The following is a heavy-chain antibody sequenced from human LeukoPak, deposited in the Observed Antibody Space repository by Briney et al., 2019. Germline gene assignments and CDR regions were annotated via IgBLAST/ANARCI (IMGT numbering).Heavy chain of an antibody. Sequence: GGSLRLSCAASGFTFSSYSMNWVRQAPGKGLEWVSSISSSSSYIYYADSVKGRFTISRDNAKNSLYLQMNSLRAEDTAVYYCAKDYSGSYKTEFDYWGQGTLVTVSS. V-gene: IGHV3-21*01. CDR1: GFTFSSYS. CDR3: AKDYSGSYKTEFDY. CDR2: ISSSSSYI. J-gene: IGHJ4*02. D-gene: IGHD1-26*01.